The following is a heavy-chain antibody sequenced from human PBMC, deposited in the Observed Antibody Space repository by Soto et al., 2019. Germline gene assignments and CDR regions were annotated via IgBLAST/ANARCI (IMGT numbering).Heavy chain of an antibody. CDR1: GFNFSSHA. D-gene: IGHD2-8*01. CDR2: ISGSGGST. CDR3: AKNPFSAFNGDFDY. J-gene: IGHJ4*02. V-gene: IGHV3-23*01. Sequence: PCGFLRLSCAASGFNFSSHAMRWVRQAPGKGLEWVSAISGSGGSTYYADSVKGRVTISRDNSKNTLFLQMNSLRAEDTAIYYCAKNPFSAFNGDFDYWGQGTLVTVSS.